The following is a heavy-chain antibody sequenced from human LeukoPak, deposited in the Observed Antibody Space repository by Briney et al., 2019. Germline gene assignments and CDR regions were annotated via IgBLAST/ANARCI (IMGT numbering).Heavy chain of an antibody. CDR3: ARDVSGRADH. J-gene: IGHJ4*02. CDR1: GFTFSSYT. D-gene: IGHD2-15*01. CDR2: ISSSSSYI. V-gene: IGHV3-21*01. Sequence: PGGSLRLSCAASGFTFSSYTMNWVRQAPGKGLEWVSSISSSSSYIHYADALKGRFTISRDNAKNSLYLQTNSLRVEDTAVYYCARDVSGRADHWGQGTLVTVAS.